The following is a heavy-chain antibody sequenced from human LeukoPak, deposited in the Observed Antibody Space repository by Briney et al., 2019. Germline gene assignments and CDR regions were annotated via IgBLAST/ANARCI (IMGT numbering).Heavy chain of an antibody. J-gene: IGHJ6*03. Sequence: SETLSLPCAVSDYSISSGYYWGWIRQPPGKGLEWIGNIYHTGNTYYNPSLKSRVTISTDPSKTQFSLKLNSVTPADTAVYYCARSNYYYYYMDVWGKGTTVTVSS. CDR3: ARSNYYYYYMDV. CDR2: IYHTGNT. CDR1: DYSISSGYY. V-gene: IGHV4-38-2*01.